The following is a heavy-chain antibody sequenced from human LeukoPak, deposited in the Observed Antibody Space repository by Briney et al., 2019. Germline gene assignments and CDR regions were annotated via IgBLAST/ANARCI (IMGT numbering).Heavy chain of an antibody. CDR2: ISGSGGTT. J-gene: IGHJ4*02. Sequence: PGGSLRLSCAASGFTFSSYAMSWVRQAPGKGLEWVSDISGSGGTTYYADSLKGRFTISRDNSKNTLYLQMNNLRVDDTAVYYCAKDAAGPEYWGQGTLVTVST. CDR3: AKDAAGPEY. CDR1: GFTFSSYA. V-gene: IGHV3-23*01. D-gene: IGHD6-13*01.